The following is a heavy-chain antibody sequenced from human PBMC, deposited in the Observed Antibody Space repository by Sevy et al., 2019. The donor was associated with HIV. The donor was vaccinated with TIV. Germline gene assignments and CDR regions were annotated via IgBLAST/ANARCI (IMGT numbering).Heavy chain of an antibody. CDR2: ISYDGSNK. D-gene: IGHD3-9*01. V-gene: IGHV3-30-3*01. CDR1: GFTFSSYA. CDR3: ARDHLSYDILTGGGSAFDY. J-gene: IGHJ4*02. Sequence: GGSLRLSCAASGFTFSSYAMHWVRQAPGKGLEWVAVISYDGSNKYYADSVKGRFTISRDNSKNMLYLQMNSLRAEDTAVYYCARDHLSYDILTGGGSAFDYWGQGTLVTVSS.